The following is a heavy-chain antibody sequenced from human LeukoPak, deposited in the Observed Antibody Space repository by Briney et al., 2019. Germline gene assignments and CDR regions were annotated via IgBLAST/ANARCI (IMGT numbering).Heavy chain of an antibody. D-gene: IGHD2-21*02. CDR3: AKDRGVTPPGDH. CDR1: GFTFSSYA. CDR2: ITTGGST. J-gene: IGHJ4*02. V-gene: IGHV3-23*01. Sequence: GGSLRLSCAASGFTFSSYAMTWVRQAPGKGLEWVSTITTGGSTYYADSVKGRFTISRDNSKNTLCLQMNSLRAEDTALYYCAKDRGVTPPGDHWGQGTLVTVSS.